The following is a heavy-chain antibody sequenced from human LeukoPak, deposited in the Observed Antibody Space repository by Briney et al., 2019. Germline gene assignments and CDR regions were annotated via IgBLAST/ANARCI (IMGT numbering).Heavy chain of an antibody. V-gene: IGHV7-4-1*02. D-gene: IGHD2-2*01. CDR2: INTNTGNP. CDR1: GYTLTSDG. J-gene: IGHJ5*02. Sequence: ASVKVSCKASGYTLTSDGMNWVRQAPGQGLEWMGWINTNTGNPTYGQGFTGRFVFSLDTSVNTAYLQISSLQAEDTAVYYCARALPGCGSTNCYGLETWGQGTLVTVSS. CDR3: ARALPGCGSTNCYGLET.